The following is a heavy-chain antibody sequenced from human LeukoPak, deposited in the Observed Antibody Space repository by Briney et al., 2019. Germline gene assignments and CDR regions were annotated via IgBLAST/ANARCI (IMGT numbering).Heavy chain of an antibody. CDR2: ISAYNGNT. CDR1: GYTFTSYG. Sequence: ASVKVSCKASGYTFTSYGISWVRQAPGQGLEWMGWISAYNGNTNYAQKLQGRVTMTTDTSTSTAYMELRSLRSDDTAVYYCARDGAPYCSSTSCLNWFDPWGQGTLVTVSS. CDR3: ARDGAPYCSSTSCLNWFDP. J-gene: IGHJ5*02. V-gene: IGHV1-18*01. D-gene: IGHD2-2*01.